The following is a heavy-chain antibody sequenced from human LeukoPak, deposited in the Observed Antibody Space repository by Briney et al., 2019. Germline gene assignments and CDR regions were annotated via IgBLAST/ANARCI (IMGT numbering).Heavy chain of an antibody. D-gene: IGHD3-16*01. J-gene: IGHJ6*03. V-gene: IGHV3-30*02. Sequence: GGSLRLSCAASGFTFSSYGMHWVRQAPGKGLEWVAFIRYDGSNKYYADSVKGRFTISRDNSKNTLYLQVNSLRAEDTAVYYCARDRGAQNHYYYYMDVWGKGTTVTVSS. CDR3: ARDRGAQNHYYYYMDV. CDR2: IRYDGSNK. CDR1: GFTFSSYG.